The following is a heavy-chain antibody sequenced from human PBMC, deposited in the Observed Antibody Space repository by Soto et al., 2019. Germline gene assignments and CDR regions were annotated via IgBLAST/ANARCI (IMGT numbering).Heavy chain of an antibody. CDR3: ARSPNYYYYGFDV. D-gene: IGHD3-10*01. V-gene: IGHV4-61*08. CDR1: GGSVSSGDYC. Sequence: SETQSLTCTVSGGSVSSGDYCWGWLRQSPGKRLEWIAYIYYSGSTNYNPSLKSRATISVDTSKSQVSLTLTSMTAADAALYYCARSPNYYYYGFDVWGQGTAVTVSS. J-gene: IGHJ6*02. CDR2: IYYSGST.